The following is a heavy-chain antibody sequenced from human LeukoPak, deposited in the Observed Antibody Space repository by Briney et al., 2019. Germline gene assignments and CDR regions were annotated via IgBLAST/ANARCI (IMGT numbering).Heavy chain of an antibody. CDR1: GGSISSHY. V-gene: IGHV4-59*11. D-gene: IGHD6-6*01. J-gene: IGHJ6*03. Sequence: SETLSLTCTVSGGSISSHYWSWIRQPPGKGLEWIGYIYYSGSTNYNPSLKSRVTISVDTSKNQFSLKLSSVTAADTAVYYCARERGEQLVRAADYYYYYMDVWGKGTTVTVSS. CDR2: IYYSGST. CDR3: ARERGEQLVRAADYYYYYMDV.